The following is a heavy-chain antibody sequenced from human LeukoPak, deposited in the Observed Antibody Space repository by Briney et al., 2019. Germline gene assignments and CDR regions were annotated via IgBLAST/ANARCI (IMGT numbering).Heavy chain of an antibody. Sequence: SETLSLTCTVSGVSISDYYWSWLRQPPGTGLEWTGYIRTSGSTNYSPSLASRVTMSVDTSTNQISLKLRSVTAADTAVYYCARPHSSTDFYAFDIWGQGTMVTVSS. J-gene: IGHJ3*02. D-gene: IGHD2-2*01. CDR3: ARPHSSTDFYAFDI. CDR2: IRTSGST. CDR1: GVSISDYY. V-gene: IGHV4-4*09.